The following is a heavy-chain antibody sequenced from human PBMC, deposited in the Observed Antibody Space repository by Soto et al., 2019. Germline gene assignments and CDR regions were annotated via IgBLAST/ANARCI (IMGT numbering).Heavy chain of an antibody. D-gene: IGHD4-17*01. J-gene: IGHJ3*02. Sequence: EVQLVESGGGLVQPGRSLRLSCAASGFTFDDYAMHWVRQAPGKGLEWVSGISWNSGSIGYADSVKGRFTISRDNAKNSLYLQMNSLRAEDTAFYYCAKDWYGDSRGAAFDIWGQGTMVTVSS. CDR3: AKDWYGDSRGAAFDI. CDR1: GFTFDDYA. CDR2: ISWNSGSI. V-gene: IGHV3-9*01.